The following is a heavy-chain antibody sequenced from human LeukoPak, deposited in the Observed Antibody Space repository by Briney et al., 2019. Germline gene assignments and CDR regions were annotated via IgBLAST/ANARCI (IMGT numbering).Heavy chain of an antibody. CDR2: IYHSGST. Sequence: SETLSLTCTVSGASITKYNWGWIRQPPGKGLEWIGYIYHSGSTNYNPSLKSRVTISADTSKNQHFLTLSSVTAADTAVYYCAREGLRFNYYYGMDVWGQGTTVTVSS. J-gene: IGHJ6*02. V-gene: IGHV4-59*01. CDR3: AREGLRFNYYYGMDV. D-gene: IGHD3-16*01. CDR1: GASITKYN.